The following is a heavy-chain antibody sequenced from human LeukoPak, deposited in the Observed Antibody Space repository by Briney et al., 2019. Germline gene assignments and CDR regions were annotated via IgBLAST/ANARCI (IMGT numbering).Heavy chain of an antibody. D-gene: IGHD2-2*01. CDR1: GFTFSNYA. CDR3: ARGYSTSWDPYYFDY. Sequence: GGSLRLSCAGSGFTFSNYAMDWVRQAPGKGLEWVALISYDGSNKDYADSVKGRFTISRDNSKNTLYLQMNSLRAEDTAVYYCARGYSTSWDPYYFDYWGQGTLVTVSS. V-gene: IGHV3-30-3*01. CDR2: ISYDGSNK. J-gene: IGHJ4*02.